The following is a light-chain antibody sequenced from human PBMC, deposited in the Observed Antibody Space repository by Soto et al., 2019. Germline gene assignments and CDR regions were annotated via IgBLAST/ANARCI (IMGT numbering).Light chain of an antibody. CDR1: QIVSSTY. CDR3: QQYSTSRGT. V-gene: IGKV3-20*01. J-gene: IGKJ1*01. CDR2: GAS. Sequence: EIVLTQSPGTLSLSPGERATLSCRASQIVSSTYLAWYQQKPGQAPRLLIYGASTRATGIPARFSGSGSGTDFTLNISRLEPEDFAVYYCQQYSTSRGTFGQGTKVDIK.